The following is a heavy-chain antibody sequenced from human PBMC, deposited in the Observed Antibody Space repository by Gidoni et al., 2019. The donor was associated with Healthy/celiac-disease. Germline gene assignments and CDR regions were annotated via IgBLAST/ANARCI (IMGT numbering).Heavy chain of an antibody. CDR3: ARFGAKDIVVVRNFDWLPTPVYYFDY. CDR1: GCTFSSYS. D-gene: IGHD2-2*01. Sequence: EVQLVESGGGLVKPGGSLRLSCEASGCTFSSYSMNWVRQATGKGLEWVSSISSSSISIYYADSLKGRVTIARDNAKNSLYLQMNSLRAEDTAVYYCARFGAKDIVVVRNFDWLPTPVYYFDYWGQGTLVTVSS. CDR2: ISSSSISI. V-gene: IGHV3-21*01. J-gene: IGHJ4*02.